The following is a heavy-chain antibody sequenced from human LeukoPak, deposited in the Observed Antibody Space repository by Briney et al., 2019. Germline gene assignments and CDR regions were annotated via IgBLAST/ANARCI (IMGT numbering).Heavy chain of an antibody. V-gene: IGHV3-30*02. CDR2: IRFDGSNK. J-gene: IGHJ4*02. CDR3: ARGPPAYFDY. CDR1: GFTFTTYG. Sequence: GGSLRLSCAASGFTFTTYGMHWVRQSPGKGLEWVAFIRFDGSNKYYAYSVKGRFTVSRDNSKNTLYLQMNSLRAEDTAVYYCARGPPAYFDYWGQGTLVTVSS.